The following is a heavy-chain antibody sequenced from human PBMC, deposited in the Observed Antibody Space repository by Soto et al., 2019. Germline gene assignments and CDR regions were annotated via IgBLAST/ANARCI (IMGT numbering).Heavy chain of an antibody. CDR1: GFTFDDYV. V-gene: IGHV3-9*01. Sequence: GGSLRLSCAASGFTFDDYVMHWVRQAPGKGLEWVASVNWNGRTTLYAAAVKGRFSVSRDNGKNSLYLEMTSLRPNDTALYFAAKAREYNYDLDHWGQGILVAVS. D-gene: IGHD3-16*01. J-gene: IGHJ4*02. CDR2: VNWNGRTT. CDR3: AKAREYNYDLDH.